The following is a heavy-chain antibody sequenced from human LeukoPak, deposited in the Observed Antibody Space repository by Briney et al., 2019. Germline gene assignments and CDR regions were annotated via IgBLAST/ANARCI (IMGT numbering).Heavy chain of an antibody. V-gene: IGHV1-2*02. D-gene: IGHD6-19*01. CDR2: INPKTGDT. J-gene: IGHJ6*03. Sequence: ASVKVSCKASGYTFTGYYMNWVRQAPGQGLEWMGWINPKTGDTYYAQKFQGRVTMTRDTSISTAYMELSRLRSDDTAVYYCARSEQFPYYMDVWGKGTTVTVSS. CDR1: GYTFTGYY. CDR3: ARSEQFPYYMDV.